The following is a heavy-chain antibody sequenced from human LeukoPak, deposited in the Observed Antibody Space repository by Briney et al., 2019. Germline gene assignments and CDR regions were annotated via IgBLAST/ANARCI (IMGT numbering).Heavy chain of an antibody. CDR2: INSDGINT. CDR1: GFTFSNYW. V-gene: IGHV3-74*01. J-gene: IGHJ3*02. D-gene: IGHD5-18*01. Sequence: GGSLRLSCAASGFTFSNYWMHWVRQAPGKGLVWVSRINSDGINTSYADSVKGRFTISRDNAKNTLNLQMNSLRAEDTAVYYCARSGYSYGADAFDIWGQGTMVTVSS. CDR3: ARSGYSYGADAFDI.